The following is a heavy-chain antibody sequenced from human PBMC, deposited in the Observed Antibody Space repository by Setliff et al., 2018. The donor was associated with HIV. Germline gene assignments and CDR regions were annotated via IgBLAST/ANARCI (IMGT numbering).Heavy chain of an antibody. V-gene: IGHV4-38-2*02. D-gene: IGHD2-2*01. CDR1: DYSIRSAQN. CDR2: LHHSGNT. J-gene: IGHJ4*01. Sequence: SETLSLTCDVSDYSIRSAQNWAWSRQAPGRGLEWIVSLHHSGNTHYKPSLKSRVSIFLDTSKKQLSLKLRSVTAADTAVYYCAREGGYCGSIPCFGFGYWGRGTLVTVSS. CDR3: AREGGYCGSIPCFGFGY.